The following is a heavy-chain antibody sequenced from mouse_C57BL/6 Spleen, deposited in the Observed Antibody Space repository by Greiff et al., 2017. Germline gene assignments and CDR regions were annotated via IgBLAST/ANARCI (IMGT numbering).Heavy chain of an antibody. CDR3: ARPLYYYGSSYPDV. J-gene: IGHJ1*03. V-gene: IGHV2-2*01. D-gene: IGHD1-1*01. CDR2: IWSGGST. Sequence: VKLVESGPGLVQPSQSLSITCTVSGFSLTSYGVHWVRQSPGKGLEWLGVIWSGGSTDYNAAFISRLSISKDNSKSQVFFKMNSLQAEDTAIYYCARPLYYYGSSYPDVWGTGTTGTVSS. CDR1: GFSLTSYG.